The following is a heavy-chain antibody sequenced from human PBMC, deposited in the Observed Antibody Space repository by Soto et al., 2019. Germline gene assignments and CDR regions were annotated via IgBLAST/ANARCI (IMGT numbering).Heavy chain of an antibody. CDR3: AKDQGGSYSSYYYYYGMDV. V-gene: IGHV3-23*01. CDR1: GFTFSSYA. D-gene: IGHD1-26*01. Sequence: PGGSLRLSCAASGFTFSSYAMSCVRQAPGKGLEWVSAISGSGGSTYYADSVKGRFTISRDNSKNTLYLQMNSLRAEDTAVYYCAKDQGGSYSSYYYYYGMDVWGQGTTVTVSS. CDR2: ISGSGGST. J-gene: IGHJ6*02.